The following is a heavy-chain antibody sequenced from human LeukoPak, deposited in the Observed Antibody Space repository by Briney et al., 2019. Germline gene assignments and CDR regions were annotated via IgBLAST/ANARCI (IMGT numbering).Heavy chain of an antibody. Sequence: SETLSLTCTVSGGSISSSSYCWGWVRQPAGRGLEWIGGVHYTGSTYSNPSLKSRVTMSVATSKNQFSLKLSPVTAADTAVYYCARSVTSYGYYFDYWGQGTLVTVSS. D-gene: IGHD5-18*01. CDR2: VHYTGST. J-gene: IGHJ4*02. CDR3: ARSVTSYGYYFDY. CDR1: GGSISSSSYC. V-gene: IGHV4-39*01.